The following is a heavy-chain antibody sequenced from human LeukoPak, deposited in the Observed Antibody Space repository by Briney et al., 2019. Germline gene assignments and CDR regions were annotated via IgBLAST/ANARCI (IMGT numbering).Heavy chain of an antibody. CDR3: ARTIAALAPYYYYYMDV. J-gene: IGHJ6*03. CDR2: IYISGST. V-gene: IGHV4-61*02. Sequence: PSETLSLTCTVSGGSISSNSYYWSWIRQPAGKGLEWIGRIYISGSTNYNPSLKSRATISVDTSKNQFSLKLSSVTAADTAVYYCARTIAALAPYYYYYMDVWGKGTTVTVSS. D-gene: IGHD6-6*01. CDR1: GGSISSNSYY.